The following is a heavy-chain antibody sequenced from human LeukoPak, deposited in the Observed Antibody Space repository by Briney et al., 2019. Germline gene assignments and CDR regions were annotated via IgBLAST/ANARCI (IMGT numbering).Heavy chain of an antibody. CDR3: AKDLRAAAGGKQGFGH. V-gene: IGHV3-30*02. J-gene: IGHJ4*02. CDR1: GFTFSDYY. Sequence: QTGGSLRLSCAASGFTFSDYYMSWVRQAPGKGLEWVAFIRYDGSNEYHADSVKGRFTISRDNSKNTLFLQMNSLRAEDTAVYYCAKDLRAAAGGKQGFGHWGQGTLVTVSP. D-gene: IGHD6-13*01. CDR2: IRYDGSNE.